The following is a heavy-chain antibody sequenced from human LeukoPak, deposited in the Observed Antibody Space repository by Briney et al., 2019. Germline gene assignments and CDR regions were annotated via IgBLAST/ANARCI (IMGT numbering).Heavy chain of an antibody. J-gene: IGHJ4*02. CDR2: MSSDGIKT. D-gene: IGHD2-21*02. V-gene: IGHV3-30*04. CDR3: ANNFLMSVVTANAFDY. CDR1: GFTFRTCG. Sequence: GGSLRLSCATSGFTFRTCGVHWVRQAPGKGLEWVTLMSSDGIKTYYADSVKGRFTISRDSSKDTLYLQMSSLRADDTAVYYCANNFLMSVVTANAFDYWGQGTLVTVSS.